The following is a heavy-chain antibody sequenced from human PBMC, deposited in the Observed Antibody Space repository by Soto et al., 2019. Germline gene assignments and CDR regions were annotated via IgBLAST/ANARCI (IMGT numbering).Heavy chain of an antibody. V-gene: IGHV3-30*18. CDR3: AKALGELSPESYDY. Sequence: QVQLVESGGGVVQPGRSLRLSCAASGFTFSSYAMHWVRQARGKRLEWVAVISYDGSDKYYADSVKGRFTISRDNSKNTLNLQMNSLRADDTAVYYCAKALGELSPESYDYWGQGTLITVSS. J-gene: IGHJ4*02. D-gene: IGHD3-16*02. CDR2: ISYDGSDK. CDR1: GFTFSSYA.